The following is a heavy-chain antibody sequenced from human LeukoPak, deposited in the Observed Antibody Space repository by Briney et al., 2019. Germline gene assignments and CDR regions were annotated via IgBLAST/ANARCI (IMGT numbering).Heavy chain of an antibody. V-gene: IGHV1-69*05. CDR2: ITPLFGTA. CDR1: GGTFSKYT. Sequence: SVKVSCKASGGTFSKYTISWVRQRPGQGLEWTGGITPLFGTANYAQKFQGRVTMTRDTSISTAYMELSSLTSEDTAVYYCARDARGAAAADDPLGIWGQGTTVTVSS. CDR3: ARDARGAAAADDPLGI. D-gene: IGHD6-13*01. J-gene: IGHJ3*02.